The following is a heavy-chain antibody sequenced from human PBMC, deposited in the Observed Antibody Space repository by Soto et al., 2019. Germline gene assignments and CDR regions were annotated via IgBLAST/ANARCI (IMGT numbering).Heavy chain of an antibody. J-gene: IGHJ5*02. D-gene: IGHD2-2*02. Sequence: SETLSLTCAVYGGSFSGYYWSWIRQPPGKGLEWIGEINHSGSTNYNPSLKSRVTISVDTSKNQFSLKLSSVTAADTAVYYCARATPVVPAAIGNTHDETPFNWFDPWGQGTLVTVSS. CDR2: INHSGST. V-gene: IGHV4-34*01. CDR1: GGSFSGYY. CDR3: ARATPVVPAAIGNTHDETPFNWFDP.